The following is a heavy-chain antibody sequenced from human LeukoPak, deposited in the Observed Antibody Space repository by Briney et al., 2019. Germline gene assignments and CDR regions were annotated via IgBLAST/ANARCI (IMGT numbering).Heavy chain of an antibody. CDR3: GRLPLGAHYFDY. CDR1: GGTFSSYA. CDR2: IIPILGIA. J-gene: IGHJ4*02. V-gene: IGHV1-69*04. D-gene: IGHD1-26*01. Sequence: ASVKVSCKASGGTFSSYAISWVRQAPGQGLEWMGRIIPILGIANYAQKFQGRVTITADKSTSTAYMELSSLRSEDTAVYYCGRLPLGAHYFDYWGQGTLVTVSS.